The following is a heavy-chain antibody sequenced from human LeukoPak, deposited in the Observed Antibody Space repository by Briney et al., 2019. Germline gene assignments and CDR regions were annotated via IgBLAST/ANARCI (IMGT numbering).Heavy chain of an antibody. Sequence: GGSLRLSRATSGFILSSYWMHWVRQVPGKGLGWVSRINSDGSITNYADYVKGRLTISRDNAKNTVYLQMNSLRAEDTAVYYCARAGYYDRSGYYPIDFWGQGNLVTVSS. CDR1: GFILSSYW. D-gene: IGHD3-22*01. V-gene: IGHV3-74*01. CDR3: ARAGYYDRSGYYPIDF. CDR2: INSDGSIT. J-gene: IGHJ4*02.